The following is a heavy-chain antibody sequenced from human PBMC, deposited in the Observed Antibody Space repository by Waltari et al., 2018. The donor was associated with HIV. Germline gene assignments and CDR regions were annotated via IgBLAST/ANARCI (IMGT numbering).Heavy chain of an antibody. CDR3: ARGGYYYDISGYYHY. CDR2: IWYDGENK. Sequence: QVQLVESGGGVVQPRRSLRLPCAASGFNFSNFAMHWVRQAPGKGLEWVAVIWYDGENKYYADSVKGRFTISRDNSKNTLYLQMNSLRVEDTAVYYCARGGYYYDISGYYHYWGQGTLVTVSS. D-gene: IGHD3-22*01. V-gene: IGHV3-33*01. CDR1: GFNFSNFA. J-gene: IGHJ4*02.